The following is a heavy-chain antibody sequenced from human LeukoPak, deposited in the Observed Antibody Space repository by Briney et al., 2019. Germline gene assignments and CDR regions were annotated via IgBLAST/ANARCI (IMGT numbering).Heavy chain of an antibody. Sequence: GGSLRLSCVTSGFTFSSYSMNWVRQAPGKGLEWVSSISSSSGYIYNADSVRGRFTISRDNTKNSLHLQMNCLRAEDTAVYYCARRGWFGEFASWGQGTLVTVSS. D-gene: IGHD3-10*01. V-gene: IGHV3-21*01. CDR1: GFTFSSYS. CDR3: ARRGWFGEFAS. CDR2: ISSSSGYI. J-gene: IGHJ5*01.